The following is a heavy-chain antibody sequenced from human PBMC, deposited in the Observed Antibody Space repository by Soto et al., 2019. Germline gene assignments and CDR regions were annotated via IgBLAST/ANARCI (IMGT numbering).Heavy chain of an antibody. J-gene: IGHJ4*02. CDR1: GGSIDSYY. CDR2: VYAAGST. CDR3: AREGGWFGELSQEY. V-gene: IGHV4-4*07. Sequence: SETLSLTCTVSGGSIDSYYWSWIRQPAGKGLEWIGRVYAAGSTDYNLSLKSRVTMSVDTSKNQFSLKLSSVTAADTAVYFCAREGGWFGELSQEYWGQGTLVTVSS. D-gene: IGHD3-10*01.